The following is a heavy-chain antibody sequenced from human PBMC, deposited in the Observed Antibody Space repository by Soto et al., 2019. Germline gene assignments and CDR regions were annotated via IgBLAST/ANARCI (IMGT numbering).Heavy chain of an antibody. CDR1: GYTFTGYY. CDR3: ARTLPLEPTRGYSMDV. V-gene: IGHV1-2*04. J-gene: IGHJ6*03. Sequence: ASVKVSCKASGYTFTGYYMHWVRQAPGQGLEGMGWINPNSGGTNYAQKFQGWVTMTRDTSISTAYMELSRLRSDDTAVYYCARTLPLEPTRGYSMDVWGKGTTVTVSS. D-gene: IGHD1-1*01. CDR2: INPNSGGT.